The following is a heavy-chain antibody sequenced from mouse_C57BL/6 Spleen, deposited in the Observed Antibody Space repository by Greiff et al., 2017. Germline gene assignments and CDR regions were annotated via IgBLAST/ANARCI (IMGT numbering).Heavy chain of an antibody. J-gene: IGHJ1*03. CDR1: GYTFTSYW. CDR2: INPSSGYT. D-gene: IGHD2-10*01. V-gene: IGHV1-7*01. Sequence: QVQLQQSGAELAKPGASVKLSCKASGYTFTSYWMHWVKQRPGQGLEWIGYINPSSGYTKYNQKFKDKATLTADKSSSTAYMQLSSLTYEDSAVYYCAQPRPTQDWYFDVWGTGTTVTVSS. CDR3: AQPRPTQDWYFDV.